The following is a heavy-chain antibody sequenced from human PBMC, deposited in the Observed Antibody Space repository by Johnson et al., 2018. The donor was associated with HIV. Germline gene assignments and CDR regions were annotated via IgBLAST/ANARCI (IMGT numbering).Heavy chain of an antibody. CDR3: ARAPGAGDAFDI. CDR1: GFTFSSYA. CDR2: ISYDGSNK. V-gene: IGHV3-30*14. Sequence: QVQLVESGGGLVQPGGSLRLSCAASGFTFSSYAMHWVRQAPGKGLEWVAVISYDGSNKYYADSVKGRITSSSDSSKNTLYLQMNSLRAEDTAVYYCARAPGAGDAFDIWGQGTMVTVSS. D-gene: IGHD7-27*01. J-gene: IGHJ3*02.